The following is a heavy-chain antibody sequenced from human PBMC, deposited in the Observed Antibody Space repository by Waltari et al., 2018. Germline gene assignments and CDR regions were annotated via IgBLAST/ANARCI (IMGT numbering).Heavy chain of an antibody. Sequence: QVQLVQSGAEVKKPGASVKVSCTASGYTFTGYYMPWVRQAPGQGREWMGWINPNSGGTNYAQKFQGRVTMTRDTSISTAYMELSRLRSDDTAVYYCARDQGVGAVDAFDIWGQGTMVTVSS. CDR3: ARDQGVGAVDAFDI. CDR1: GYTFTGYY. CDR2: INPNSGGT. J-gene: IGHJ3*02. V-gene: IGHV1-2*02. D-gene: IGHD1-26*01.